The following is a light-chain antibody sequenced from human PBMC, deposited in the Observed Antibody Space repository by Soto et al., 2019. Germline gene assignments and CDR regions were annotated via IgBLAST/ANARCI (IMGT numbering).Light chain of an antibody. J-gene: IGLJ2*01. Sequence: QSALTQPRSVSGSPGQSVTISYTGTSSDVGGYNYVSWYQQHPGKAPKFMIYDVSNRPSGVPDRFSGSKFGNTASLTISGLQAEDEADYYCCSYAGSYTLVFGGGTKLTVL. CDR1: SSDVGGYNY. V-gene: IGLV2-11*01. CDR2: DVS. CDR3: CSYAGSYTLV.